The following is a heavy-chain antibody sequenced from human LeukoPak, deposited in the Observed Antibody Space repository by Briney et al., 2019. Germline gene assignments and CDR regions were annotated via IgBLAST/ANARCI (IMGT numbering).Heavy chain of an antibody. CDR3: ARDGGSSWYGQ. CDR2: IKQDGSEK. Sequence: GGSLRLSCAASGFTFSSYEMNWVRQAPGKGLEWVANIKQDGSEKYYVDSVKGRFTISRDNAKNSLYLQMNSLRAEDTAVYYCARDGGSSWYGQWGQGTLVTVSS. V-gene: IGHV3-7*01. CDR1: GFTFSSYE. J-gene: IGHJ4*02. D-gene: IGHD6-13*01.